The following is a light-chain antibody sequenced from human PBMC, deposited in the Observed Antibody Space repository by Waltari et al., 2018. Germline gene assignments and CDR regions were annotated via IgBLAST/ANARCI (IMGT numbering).Light chain of an antibody. V-gene: IGLV2-8*01. J-gene: IGLJ1*01. Sequence: QSALTQPPSASGSPGQSVTISCTGTSNDVGGYDYVSWYQQHPGKAPKLLIYEGSKRPSGVPDRVSGSKSGNTASLTVSGLQAEDEADYYCASYGRNKNCLFGTGTKVTVL. CDR3: ASYGRNKNCL. CDR1: SNDVGGYDY. CDR2: EGS.